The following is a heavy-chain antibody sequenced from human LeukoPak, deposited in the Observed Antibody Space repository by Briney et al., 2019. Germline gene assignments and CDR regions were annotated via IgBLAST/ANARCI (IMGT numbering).Heavy chain of an antibody. CDR3: VRGLWTAMGAGAY. Sequence: PGGSLRLSCVVSDFSFNRYLMHWVRQAPGKGLEWVTSISDDGANKYYSDSVRGRFTISRDNSKSTLYLQMDSLRIEDTSMCYCVRGLWTAMGAGAYWGQGALVAVSS. CDR1: DFSFNRYL. CDR2: ISDDGANK. D-gene: IGHD5-18*01. J-gene: IGHJ4*02. V-gene: IGHV3-30-3*01.